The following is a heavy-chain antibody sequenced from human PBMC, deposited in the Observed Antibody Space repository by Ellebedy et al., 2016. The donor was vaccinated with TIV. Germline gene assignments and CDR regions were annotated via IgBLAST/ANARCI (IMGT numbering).Heavy chain of an antibody. D-gene: IGHD3-22*01. CDR3: ARDTITTYYYYYYGMDV. CDR2: IYYSGST. Sequence: SETLSLXCTVSGGSISSSSYYWGWIRQPPGKGLEWIGSIYYSGSTYYNPSLKSRVTISVDTSKNQFSLKLSSVTAADTAVYYCARDTITTYYYYYYGMDVWGQGTTVTVSS. J-gene: IGHJ6*02. V-gene: IGHV4-39*07. CDR1: GGSISSSSYY.